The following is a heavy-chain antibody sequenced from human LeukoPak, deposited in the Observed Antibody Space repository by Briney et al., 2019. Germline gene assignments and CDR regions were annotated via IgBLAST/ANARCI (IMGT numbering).Heavy chain of an antibody. CDR1: GFTFSSYG. V-gene: IGHV3-33*01. CDR2: IWYDGSNK. D-gene: IGHD1-26*01. Sequence: GGSLRLSCAASGFTFSSYGMHWVRQAPGKGLEWVAVIWYDGSNKYYADSVKGRFTISRDNAKNSLYLQMNSLRDEDTAVYYCARDPPYSGSYPYFDYWGQGTLVTVSS. J-gene: IGHJ4*02. CDR3: ARDPPYSGSYPYFDY.